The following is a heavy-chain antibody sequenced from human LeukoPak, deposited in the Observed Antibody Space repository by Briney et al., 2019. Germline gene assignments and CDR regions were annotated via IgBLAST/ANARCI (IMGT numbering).Heavy chain of an antibody. CDR1: GFTFSSYA. CDR3: ASQSFARFDP. CDR2: IQPDGSEQ. V-gene: IGHV3-7*01. D-gene: IGHD3-16*01. Sequence: GGSLRLSCAASGFTFSSYAMSWVRQTPGKGLEWVGNIQPDGSEQYPVDSVKGRFTISRDNARNSLFLQMNSLRVEDTAVYYCASQSFARFDPWGQGTLVTVSS. J-gene: IGHJ5*02.